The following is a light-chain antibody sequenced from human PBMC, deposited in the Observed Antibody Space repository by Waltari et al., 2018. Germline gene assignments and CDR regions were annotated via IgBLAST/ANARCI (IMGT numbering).Light chain of an antibody. V-gene: IGKV3-11*01. CDR3: QQRSNWPPLT. J-gene: IGKJ4*01. CDR1: QSVSSY. Sequence: EIVLTQSPATLSLSPGERATLSCRASQSVSSYLAWYQQKPGQAPRLLIYDASNRCTGIPARCSGSGSGTDFTITISSQEPEDFAVYYYQQRSNWPPLTFGVGTKLEIK. CDR2: DAS.